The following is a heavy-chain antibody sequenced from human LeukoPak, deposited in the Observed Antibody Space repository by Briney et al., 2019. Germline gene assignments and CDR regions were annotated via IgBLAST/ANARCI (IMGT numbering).Heavy chain of an antibody. CDR1: GGSVSNYY. CDR2: VYTGGST. J-gene: IGHJ4*02. Sequence: SETLSLTCTVSGGSVSNYYWSWIRQSAGKGLEWIGRVYTGGSTNYNPSLTSRVTMSLDESKNQFSLKLSSVTAADTAVYYCANLPPYYYDGSGSYVWAKETLVT. CDR3: ANLPPYYYDGSGSYV. D-gene: IGHD3-22*01. V-gene: IGHV4-4*07.